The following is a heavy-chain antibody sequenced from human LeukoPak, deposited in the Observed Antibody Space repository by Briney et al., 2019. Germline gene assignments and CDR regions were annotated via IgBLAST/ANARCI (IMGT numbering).Heavy chain of an antibody. J-gene: IGHJ3*02. CDR1: GGSFSGYY. V-gene: IGHV4-34*01. CDR3: ARSPLIITFGGVIAPPKRGAFDI. CDR2: INHSGST. Sequence: SETLSLTCAVYGGSFSGYYWSWIRQPPGKGLEWIGEINHSGSTNYNPSLKSRVTISVDTSKNQFSLKLSSVTAADTAVYYWARSPLIITFGGVIAPPKRGAFDIWGQGTMVTVSS. D-gene: IGHD3-16*02.